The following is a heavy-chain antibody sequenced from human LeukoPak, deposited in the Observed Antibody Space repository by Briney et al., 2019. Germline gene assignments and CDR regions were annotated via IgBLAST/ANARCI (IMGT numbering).Heavy chain of an antibody. CDR1: GLSFSSLW. D-gene: IGHD4-17*01. CDR2: IKEDGSEK. V-gene: IGHV3-7*01. J-gene: IGHJ4*02. CDR3: ARDLYGDPSFDY. Sequence: GGSLRLSCVASGLSFSSLWMSWVRQAPGKGLEWVANIKEDGSEKYYVDSVKGRFTISRDNAKNSLYLQMNSLRAEDTAVYYCARDLYGDPSFDYWGQGTLVTVSS.